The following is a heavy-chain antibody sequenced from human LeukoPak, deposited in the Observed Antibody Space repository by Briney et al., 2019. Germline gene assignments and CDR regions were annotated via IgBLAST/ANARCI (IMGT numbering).Heavy chain of an antibody. D-gene: IGHD3-3*01. J-gene: IGHJ4*02. V-gene: IGHV3-30*01. CDR1: GFTFSSYA. CDR2: ISYDGSNK. Sequence: GGSLRLSCAASGFTFSSYAMHWVRQAPGKGLEWVAVISYDGSNKYYADSVKGRFTISRDNSKNTLYLQMNSLRAEDTAVYYCARAPDYYDLWSGYQLDWGQGTLVTVSS. CDR3: ARAPDYYDLWSGYQLD.